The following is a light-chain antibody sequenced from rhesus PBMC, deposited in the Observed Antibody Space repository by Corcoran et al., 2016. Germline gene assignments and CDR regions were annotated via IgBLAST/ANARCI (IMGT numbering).Light chain of an antibody. CDR2: SAH. V-gene: IGKV1S16*01. Sequence: DIQMTQSPSSLSASVGDTVTITCRASQGISNDLAWYQQKPGKAPKPLIYSAHSLESGVPSRFSGSGSWTDFTLTINSLQPVDFSTYYCQQHNSHPWTFGQGTKVEIK. J-gene: IGKJ1*01. CDR3: QQHNSHPWT. CDR1: QGISND.